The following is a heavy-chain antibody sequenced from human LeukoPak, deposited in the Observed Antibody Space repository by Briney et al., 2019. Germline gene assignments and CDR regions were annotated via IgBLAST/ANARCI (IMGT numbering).Heavy chain of an antibody. V-gene: IGHV3-30*02. Sequence: GGSLRLSCAASGFTFSSYGMHWVRQAPGKGLEWVAVIWYDGSNKYYADSVKGRFTISRDNSKNTLYLQMNSLRAEDTAVYYCAKDQDSYDILTGYDYWGQGTLVTVSS. D-gene: IGHD3-9*01. CDR1: GFTFSSYG. J-gene: IGHJ4*02. CDR3: AKDQDSYDILTGYDY. CDR2: IWYDGSNK.